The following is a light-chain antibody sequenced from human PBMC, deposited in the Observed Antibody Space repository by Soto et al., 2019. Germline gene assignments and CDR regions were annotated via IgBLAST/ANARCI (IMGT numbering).Light chain of an antibody. V-gene: IGLV2-14*03. CDR2: DVS. J-gene: IGLJ2*01. Sequence: QSALTQPASVSESPGQSITISCTGTSSDVGGYVYVSWYQYHPGKVPKLMIYDVSNRPSGVSNRFSGSKSGNTASLTISGLQAEDEADYYCSSYTSTGTVIFGGGTKLTVL. CDR1: SSDVGGYVY. CDR3: SSYTSTGTVI.